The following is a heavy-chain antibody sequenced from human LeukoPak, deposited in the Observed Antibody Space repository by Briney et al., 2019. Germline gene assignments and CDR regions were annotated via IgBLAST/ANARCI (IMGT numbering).Heavy chain of an antibody. CDR2: ISSSGSTI. CDR3: ARERAMVRGVLLF. J-gene: IGHJ4*02. D-gene: IGHD3-10*01. Sequence: GGSVRLSCAASGFTFSSYEMNWVRQAPGKGLEWVSYISSSGSTIYYADSVKGRFTISRDNAKNSLYLQMNSLRAEDTAVYYCARERAMVRGVLLFWGQGTLVTVSS. CDR1: GFTFSSYE. V-gene: IGHV3-48*03.